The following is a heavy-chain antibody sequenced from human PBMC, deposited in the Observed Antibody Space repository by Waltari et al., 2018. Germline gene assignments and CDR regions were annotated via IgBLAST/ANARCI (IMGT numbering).Heavy chain of an antibody. V-gene: IGHV3-23*01. CDR3: VREVGYTNSAT. D-gene: IGHD4-4*01. CDR1: GFNVNDNT. J-gene: IGHJ4*02. CDR2: LSNGNDVS. Sequence: LESGGASVQPGGSLRLSCAASGFNVNDNTMSWVRQPPGKGLEWGSILSNGNDVSYQSDSVKGRFTTSRDIAGNSIYLQMSGLRSEDTAIYYCVREVGYTNSATWGQGTLVNVSP.